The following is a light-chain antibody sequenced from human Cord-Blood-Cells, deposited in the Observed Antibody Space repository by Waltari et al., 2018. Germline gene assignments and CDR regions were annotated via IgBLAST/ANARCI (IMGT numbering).Light chain of an antibody. CDR1: VLAKNN. J-gene: IGLJ3*02. CDR3: YSAADNNRV. CDR2: KDS. Sequence: SYELTQPSSVSVSPGQTARITCSGDVLAKNNARWFQQKPGQAPVLVIYKDSERPSGIPERFSGSSSGTTVTLTISGAQVEDEADYYCYSAADNNRVFGGGTKLTVL. V-gene: IGLV3-27*01.